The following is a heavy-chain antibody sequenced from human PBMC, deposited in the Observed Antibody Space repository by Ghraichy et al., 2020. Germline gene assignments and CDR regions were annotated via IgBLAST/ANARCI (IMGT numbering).Heavy chain of an antibody. Sequence: GESLNISCAASGFTFSSYWMIWVRQAPGKGLEWVANIKEDGSEKYYVDSVKGRFTISRDNAKNALYLQMNSLRAEDTAVYYCTRGKGGATGYWGQGTLVTVSS. V-gene: IGHV3-7*01. CDR3: TRGKGGATGY. CDR2: IKEDGSEK. CDR1: GFTFSSYW. J-gene: IGHJ4*02. D-gene: IGHD1-26*01.